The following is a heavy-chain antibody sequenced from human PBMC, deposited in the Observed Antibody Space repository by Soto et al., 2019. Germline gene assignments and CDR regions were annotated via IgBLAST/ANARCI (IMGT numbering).Heavy chain of an antibody. CDR3: ATEPMQYYYDSSGYPAD. J-gene: IGHJ4*02. CDR2: ISSSGSTI. D-gene: IGHD3-22*01. Sequence: GGSLRLSCAASGFTFSDYYMSWIRQAPGKGLEWVSYISSSGSTIYYADSVKGRFTISRDNAKDSLYLQMNSLRAEDTAVYYCATEPMQYYYDSSGYPADWGQGTLVTVSS. CDR1: GFTFSDYY. V-gene: IGHV3-11*01.